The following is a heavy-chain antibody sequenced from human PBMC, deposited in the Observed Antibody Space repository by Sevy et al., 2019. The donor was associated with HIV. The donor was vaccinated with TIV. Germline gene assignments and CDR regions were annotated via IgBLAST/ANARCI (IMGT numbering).Heavy chain of an antibody. D-gene: IGHD6-13*01. V-gene: IGHV3-30*03. CDR1: ALTFSTYA. Sequence: GGSLRLSCAASALTFSTYAMHWVRQAPGKGLEWVAFISYDGSHKYYADSVKGRFTISRDDSKSSLYLQMNTLRAEDTAVYYCARYAGYSVNWYPRFDPWGQGTLVTVSS. CDR3: ARYAGYSVNWYPRFDP. J-gene: IGHJ5*02. CDR2: ISYDGSHK.